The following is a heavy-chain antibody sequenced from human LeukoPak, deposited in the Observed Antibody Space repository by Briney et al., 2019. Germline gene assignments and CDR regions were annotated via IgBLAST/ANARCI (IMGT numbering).Heavy chain of an antibody. V-gene: IGHV4-31*03. J-gene: IGHJ4*02. CDR3: ARDPGGYEIGNFDY. D-gene: IGHD5-12*01. CDR1: GGSISSGGYY. Sequence: NPSQTLSLTCTVSGGSISSGGYYWSWLRQHPGKGLEWIGYIYYSGSTYYNPSLKSRVTISVDTSKNQFSLKLSSVTAADTAVYYCARDPGGYEIGNFDYWGQGTLVTVSS. CDR2: IYYSGST.